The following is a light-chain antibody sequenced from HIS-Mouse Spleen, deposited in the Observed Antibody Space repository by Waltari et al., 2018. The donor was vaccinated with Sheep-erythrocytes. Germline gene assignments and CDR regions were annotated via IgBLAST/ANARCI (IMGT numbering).Light chain of an antibody. V-gene: IGLV2-11*01. Sequence: QSALTQPRSVSGSPGQSVTISCTGTSSDVGGYNYVPWYQQHPGKAPKLMIYDVSKRPSGVPDRFSGSKSGNTASLTISGLQAEDEADYYCSSYTSSSRVFGGGTKLTVL. CDR1: SSDVGGYNY. CDR2: DVS. J-gene: IGLJ2*01. CDR3: SSYTSSSRV.